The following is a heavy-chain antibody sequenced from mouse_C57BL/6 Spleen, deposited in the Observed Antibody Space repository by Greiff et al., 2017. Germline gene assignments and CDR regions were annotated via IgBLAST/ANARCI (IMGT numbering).Heavy chain of an antibody. J-gene: IGHJ4*01. CDR3: ARGDLAMDY. Sequence: EVQLQQSGPELVKPGASVKIPCKASGYTFTDYNMDWVKQSPGKSLEWIGDINPNNGGTIYNQKFKGKATLTVDKSSSTAYMELRSLTSEDTAVYYGARGDLAMDYWGQGTSVTVSS. V-gene: IGHV1-18*01. CDR2: INPNNGGT. D-gene: IGHD3-3*01. CDR1: GYTFTDYN.